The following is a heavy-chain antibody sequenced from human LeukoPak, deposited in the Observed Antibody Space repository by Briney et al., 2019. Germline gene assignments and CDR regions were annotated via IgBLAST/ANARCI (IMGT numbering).Heavy chain of an antibody. CDR3: ARVPL. CDR2: IDTNNGGT. V-gene: IGHV1-2*02. Sequence: ASVKVSCTASGYTFTGYYMHWVRQAPGQGLEWMGWIDTNNGGTNYAQKFQGRITMTRDTSISTNYMELNSLRGDDTAVYYCARVPLWGQGTLVTVSS. CDR1: GYTFTGYY. J-gene: IGHJ4*02.